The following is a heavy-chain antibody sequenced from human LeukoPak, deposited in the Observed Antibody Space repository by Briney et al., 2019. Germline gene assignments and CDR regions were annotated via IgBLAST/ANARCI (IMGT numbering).Heavy chain of an antibody. D-gene: IGHD4/OR15-4a*01. CDR3: SASRPHYGDYYGLDV. CDR1: GFTFSSYW. CDR2: IKNDGTTT. J-gene: IGHJ6*02. Sequence: PGGSLRLSCAASGFTFSSYWMHWVRQVPGNGLMWVSRIKNDGTTTDFADSVKGRFSISRDNSKNTLYLQMNSLRTEDTAVYFCSASRPHYGDYYGLDVWGHGTTVTVSS. V-gene: IGHV3-74*01.